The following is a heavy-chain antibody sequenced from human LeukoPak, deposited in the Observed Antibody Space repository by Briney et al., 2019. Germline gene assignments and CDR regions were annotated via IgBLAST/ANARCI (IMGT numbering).Heavy chain of an antibody. CDR3: ARAPRAYCSTTGSCFQDY. J-gene: IGHJ4*02. CDR1: VGPMSDYY. Sequence: SETLSLTCTVSVGPMSDYYWSWIRQPPGKGLEWIGYSYYTGVTNYNPSLKSRVTISVDTPKRQFTLNLTSVTAADTAVYFCARAPRAYCSTTGSCFQDYWGQGTLVTVSS. V-gene: IGHV4-59*12. CDR2: SYYTGVT. D-gene: IGHD2-2*01.